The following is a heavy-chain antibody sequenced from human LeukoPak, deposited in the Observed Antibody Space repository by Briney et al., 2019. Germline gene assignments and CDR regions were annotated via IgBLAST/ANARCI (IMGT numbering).Heavy chain of an antibody. V-gene: IGHV4-61*08. CDR1: GDSISSSGSY. J-gene: IGHJ4*02. CDR2: IYYSGST. Sequence: SETLSLTCTVSGDSISSSGSYWTWIRQPPGKGLEWIGYIYYSGSTYYTPSLKSRVTISVDTSKNQSSLKLSSVTAADTAVYYCARDSASNSGYDPSLGEWGQGTLVTVSS. D-gene: IGHD5-12*01. CDR3: ARDSASNSGYDPSLGE.